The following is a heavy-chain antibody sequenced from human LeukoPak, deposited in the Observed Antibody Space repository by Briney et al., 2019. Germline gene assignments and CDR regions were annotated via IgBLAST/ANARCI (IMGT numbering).Heavy chain of an antibody. Sequence: GGSLRLSCAASGFTFSSYAMNWVRQAPGKGLEWVSVISDSGGSTYYADSVKGRFTISRDNAKNSLYLQMNSLRAEDTAVYYCAREYSSSSFSYYFDYWGQGTLVTVSS. CDR2: ISDSGGST. V-gene: IGHV3-23*01. CDR3: AREYSSSSFSYYFDY. CDR1: GFTFSSYA. J-gene: IGHJ4*02. D-gene: IGHD6-6*01.